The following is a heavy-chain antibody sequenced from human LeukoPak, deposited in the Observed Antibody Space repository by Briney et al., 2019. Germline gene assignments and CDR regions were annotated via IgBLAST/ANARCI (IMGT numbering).Heavy chain of an antibody. CDR2: ISSSSSYI. Sequence: GGSLRLSCAASGFTFSSYSVNWVRQAPGKGLEWVSSISSSSSYIYYADSVKGRFTISRDNAKNSLYLQMNSLRAEDTAVYYCARVESVMASNPWGQGTLVTVSS. CDR3: ARVESVMASNP. V-gene: IGHV3-21*04. J-gene: IGHJ5*02. D-gene: IGHD5-24*01. CDR1: GFTFSSYS.